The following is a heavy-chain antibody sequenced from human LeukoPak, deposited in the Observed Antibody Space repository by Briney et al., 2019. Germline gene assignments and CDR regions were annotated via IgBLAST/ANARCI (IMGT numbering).Heavy chain of an antibody. D-gene: IGHD1-26*01. CDR1: GYTFTRYG. V-gene: IGHV1-18*01. J-gene: IGHJ6*03. CDR2: ISANNGNT. Sequence: ASVKVSCKASGYTFTRYGISWVRQAPGQGLEWMGWISANNGNTNYAQKVQGRVTMTTDTSTSTAYMELRTLRSDDTAVYYCARMVGWGARRYYYYYMDVWGKGTTVTISS. CDR3: ARMVGWGARRYYYYYMDV.